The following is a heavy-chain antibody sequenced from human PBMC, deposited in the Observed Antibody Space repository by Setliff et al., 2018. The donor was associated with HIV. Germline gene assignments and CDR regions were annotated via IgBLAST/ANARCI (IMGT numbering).Heavy chain of an antibody. Sequence: SETLSLTCTVSGGSMNSHYWSWIRQSPGRGLEWIGYIYYNVSTKYNPSLKSRVSMSIDTSKNQFSLKMSSVTAADTAVYYCARRLGYCSGGSCRTPSDYWGQGTLVTVSS. CDR1: GGSMNSHY. D-gene: IGHD2-15*01. J-gene: IGHJ4*02. CDR3: ARRLGYCSGGSCRTPSDY. CDR2: IYYNVST. V-gene: IGHV4-59*08.